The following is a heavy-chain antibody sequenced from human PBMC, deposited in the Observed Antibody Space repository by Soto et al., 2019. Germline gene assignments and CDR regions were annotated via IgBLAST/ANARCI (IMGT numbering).Heavy chain of an antibody. CDR3: ARGITIFVEVKSRPLPATRYFDL. J-gene: IGHJ2*01. D-gene: IGHD3-3*01. V-gene: IGHV4-34*02. CDR1: GGSFSGYY. CDR2: INHSGST. Sequence: QVQLQQWGAGLLKPSETLSLTCAVYGGSFSGYYWSWIRQPPGKGLEWIGEINHSGSTNYNPSLKSRVNISVDTSKNQFSLNLISVTAADTAVYYCARGITIFVEVKSRPLPATRYFDLWGRGTLVTVSS.